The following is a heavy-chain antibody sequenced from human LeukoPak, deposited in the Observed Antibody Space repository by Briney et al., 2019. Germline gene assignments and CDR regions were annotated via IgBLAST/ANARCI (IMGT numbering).Heavy chain of an antibody. J-gene: IGHJ5*02. Sequence: SETLSLTCTVSGGSISSYYWSWIRQPAGKGLEWIGRIYTSGSTNYNPSLKSRVTMSVDTSKYQFSLKLNSVTAADTAVYYCARGSQHYYDSSGYYHNWFDPWGQGTLVTVSS. CDR2: IYTSGST. D-gene: IGHD3-22*01. CDR1: GGSISSYY. V-gene: IGHV4-4*07. CDR3: ARGSQHYYDSSGYYHNWFDP.